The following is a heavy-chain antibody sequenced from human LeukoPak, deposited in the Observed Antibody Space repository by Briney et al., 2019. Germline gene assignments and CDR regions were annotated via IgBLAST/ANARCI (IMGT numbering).Heavy chain of an antibody. V-gene: IGHV1-2*02. CDR3: ARDPIDILTGYYDYYYYMDV. Sequence: ASVKVSCKASGYTFTGYYMHWVRQAPGQGLEWMGWINPNSGGTNYAQKFQGRVTITRDTSISTAYMGLSRLRSDDTAVYYCARDPIDILTGYYDYYYYMDVWGKGTTVTVSS. J-gene: IGHJ6*03. D-gene: IGHD3-9*01. CDR2: INPNSGGT. CDR1: GYTFTGYY.